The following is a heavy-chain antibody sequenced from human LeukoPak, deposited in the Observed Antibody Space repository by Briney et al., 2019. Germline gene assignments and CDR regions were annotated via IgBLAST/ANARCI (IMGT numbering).Heavy chain of an antibody. CDR3: ARRGEAMDPFDY. V-gene: IGHV5-51*01. D-gene: IGHD5-18*01. J-gene: IGHJ4*02. CDR2: IYPGDSDT. CDR1: GHTFSSYW. Sequence: KLGESLKISCKGSGHTFSSYWIGWVRQMPGKGLEWMGIIYPGDSDTRYSPSFQGQVTISADKSINTAYLQWSSLKASDTAIYYCARRGEAMDPFDYWGQGTLVTVSS.